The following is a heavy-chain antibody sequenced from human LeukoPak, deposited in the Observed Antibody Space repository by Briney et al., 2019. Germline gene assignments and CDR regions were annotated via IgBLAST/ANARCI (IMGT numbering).Heavy chain of an antibody. CDR1: GFSFSSYG. CDR3: AKDQPEAYFDY. J-gene: IGHJ4*02. CDR2: IRSDGSIE. Sequence: GGSLRLSCAASGFSFSSYGMHWVRQAPGKGLEWVAFIRSDGSIEYYADSVKGRFTISRDNAKGTLYLQMNSLRAEDAALYYCAKDQPEAYFDYWGQGTLVTASS. V-gene: IGHV3-30*02. D-gene: IGHD1-14*01.